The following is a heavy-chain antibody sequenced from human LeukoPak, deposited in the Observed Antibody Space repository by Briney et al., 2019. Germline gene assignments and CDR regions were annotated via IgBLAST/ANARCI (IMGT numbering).Heavy chain of an antibody. D-gene: IGHD6-13*01. Sequence: GGSLRLSCAASGFTFSSYSMNWVRQAPGKGLEWVSSISSSSSYIYYADSVKGRFTISRDNAKNTLYLQMNSLRAEDTAVYYCARVGDSSSWYRYYYYYMDVWGKGTTVTVSS. CDR1: GFTFSSYS. J-gene: IGHJ6*03. V-gene: IGHV3-21*01. CDR3: ARVGDSSSWYRYYYYYMDV. CDR2: ISSSSSYI.